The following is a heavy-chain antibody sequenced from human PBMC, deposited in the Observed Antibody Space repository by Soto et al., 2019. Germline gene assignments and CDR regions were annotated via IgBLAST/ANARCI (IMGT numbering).Heavy chain of an antibody. J-gene: IGHJ4*02. V-gene: IGHV1-46*01. CDR2: INPAGDAT. D-gene: IGHD2-2*01. CDR3: AREGPTAAKMFGY. Sequence: GASVKLSCKACGYTFSNYFMHCVRQAPGQGLEYMGTINPAGDATNHAQKFQDRLTMTRDTSTSTVYMELSSLRSEDTAVYFCAREGPTAAKMFGYWGQGTLVTVSS. CDR1: GYTFSNYF.